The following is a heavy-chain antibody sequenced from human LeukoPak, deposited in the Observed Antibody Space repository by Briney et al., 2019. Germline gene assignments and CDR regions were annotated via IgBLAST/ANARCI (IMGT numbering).Heavy chain of an antibody. CDR2: ISSSSSYI. D-gene: IGHD4-17*01. CDR3: ASDDYGAFDI. J-gene: IGHJ3*02. Sequence: GGSLRLSCAASGFTFSSYRMNWVRQAPGKGLEWVSSISSSSSYIYYADSVKGRFTISRDNAKNSLYLQVNSLRAEDTAVYYCASDDYGAFDIWGQGTMVTVSS. CDR1: GFTFSSYR. V-gene: IGHV3-21*01.